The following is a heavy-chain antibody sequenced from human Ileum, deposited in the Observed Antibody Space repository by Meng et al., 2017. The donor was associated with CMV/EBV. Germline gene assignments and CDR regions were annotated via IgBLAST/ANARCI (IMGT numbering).Heavy chain of an antibody. CDR1: GGSVNNYY. CDR2: FYSSDTY. D-gene: IGHD1-26*01. Sequence: VHLQESGPGLVKPSEPLSLTCTVSGGSVNNYYWSWIRQSAGKGLEWIGRFYSSDTYNYHPSLDSRVTMSLDTSKNQFSLNLRSVTAADTATYYCARGPGASTREGFDYWGLGTLVTVSS. V-gene: IGHV4-4*07. CDR3: ARGPGASTREGFDY. J-gene: IGHJ4*02.